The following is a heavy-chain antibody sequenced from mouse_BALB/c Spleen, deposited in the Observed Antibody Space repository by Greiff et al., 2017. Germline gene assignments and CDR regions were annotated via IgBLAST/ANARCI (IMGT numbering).Heavy chain of an antibody. D-gene: IGHD1-1*01. CDR2: IDPENGNT. CDR1: GFNIKDYY. V-gene: IGHV14-1*02. Sequence: VQLQQSGAELVRPGALVKLSCKASGFNIKDYYMHWVKQRPEQGLEWIGWIDPENGNTIYDPKFQGKASITADTSSNTAYLQLSSLTSEDTAVYYCARHGSSSYYLDYWGQGTTLTVAS. J-gene: IGHJ2*01. CDR3: ARHGSSSYYLDY.